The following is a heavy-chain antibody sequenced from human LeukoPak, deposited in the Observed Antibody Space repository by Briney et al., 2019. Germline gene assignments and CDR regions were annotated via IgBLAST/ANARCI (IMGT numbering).Heavy chain of an antibody. Sequence: SETLSLTCTVSGGSISSSSYYWGWIRQPPGKGLEWIGSIYYSGSTYYNPSLKSRVTISVDTSKNQFSLKLSSVTAADTAVYYCARRSPKHIVVVTARGWFDPWGQGTLVTVSS. D-gene: IGHD2-21*02. CDR2: IYYSGST. V-gene: IGHV4-39*01. J-gene: IGHJ5*02. CDR3: ARRSPKHIVVVTARGWFDP. CDR1: GGSISSSSYY.